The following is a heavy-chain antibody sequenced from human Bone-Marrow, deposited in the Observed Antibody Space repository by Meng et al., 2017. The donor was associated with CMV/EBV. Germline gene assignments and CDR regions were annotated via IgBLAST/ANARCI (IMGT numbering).Heavy chain of an antibody. CDR1: GFTFSSYV. V-gene: IGHV3-30*02. CDR3: AKDPGQFLEGLLSFDF. CDR2: IRYDETNK. Sequence: GESLKISCAASGFTFSSYVMHWVRQAPGKGVGWVAFIRYDETNKYDADSGKGRFTISRDNSKNTLYLQMNSMRAEDTAFYYCAKDPGQFLEGLLSFDFWGQGTLVTVSS. J-gene: IGHJ4*02. D-gene: IGHD3-3*01.